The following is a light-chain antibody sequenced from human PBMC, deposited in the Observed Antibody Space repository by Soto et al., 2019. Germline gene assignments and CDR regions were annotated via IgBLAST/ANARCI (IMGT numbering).Light chain of an antibody. V-gene: IGLV2-14*01. CDR2: EVN. Sequence: SALTQPASVSGSPGQSITISCTGTSSDIGAYNYVSWYQQYPGRAPKLMIYEVNNRPSGVSNRFSGSKSGNTASLTISGLQAQDEADYYCSSFTTSSTSVVAAGTKVTVL. J-gene: IGLJ1*01. CDR1: SSDIGAYNY. CDR3: SSFTTSSTSV.